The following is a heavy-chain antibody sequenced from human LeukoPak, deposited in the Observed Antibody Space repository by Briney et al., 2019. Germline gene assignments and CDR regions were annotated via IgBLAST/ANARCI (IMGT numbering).Heavy chain of an antibody. V-gene: IGHV3-48*03. Sequence: GGSLRRSCEASGFTISSYEMSWVRQAPGQGLEWVSYISSSGTTMFYSDSVKGRFTISRDSAKNSLYLQMNSLRVEDTAIYYCARDYSVPGDGLDPWGQGTLVSVSS. CDR2: ISSSGTTM. CDR1: GFTISSYE. J-gene: IGHJ5*02. CDR3: ARDYSVPGDGLDP. D-gene: IGHD4-17*01.